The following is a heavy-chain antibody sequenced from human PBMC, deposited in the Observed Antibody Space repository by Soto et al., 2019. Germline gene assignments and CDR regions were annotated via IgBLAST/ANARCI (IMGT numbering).Heavy chain of an antibody. V-gene: IGHV3-30*18. J-gene: IGHJ6*02. CDR3: SKDLAYYGSGTYYALDV. D-gene: IGHD3-10*01. CDR2: ISYDGTNK. Sequence: RLSCEASGFTFSRYAMHWVRQAPGKGLEWVAVISYDGTNKYYTDSVKGRFTISRDNSKNTLFLQMDSLGGDDTAMYYCSKDLAYYGSGTYYALDVWGQGATVTVSS. CDR1: GFTFSRYA.